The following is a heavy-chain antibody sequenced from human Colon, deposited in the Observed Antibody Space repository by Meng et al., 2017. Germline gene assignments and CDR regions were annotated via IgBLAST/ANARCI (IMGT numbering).Heavy chain of an antibody. Sequence: QLQLQESGSGLVKPSQTLFLTCAVSGGSISSSNWWSWVRQPPGKGLEWIGEIYHTGSTNYNPSLKSRVTILVDKSNNQFSLRLNSVTAADTAVYYCATASGDYWGQGTLVTVSS. D-gene: IGHD3-10*01. V-gene: IGHV4-4*02. J-gene: IGHJ4*02. CDR1: GGSISSSNW. CDR2: IYHTGST. CDR3: ATASGDY.